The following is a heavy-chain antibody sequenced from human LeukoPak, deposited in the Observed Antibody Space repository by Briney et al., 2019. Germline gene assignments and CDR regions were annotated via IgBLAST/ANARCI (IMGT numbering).Heavy chain of an antibody. CDR3: ARGGGYSYGAFDY. J-gene: IGHJ4*02. V-gene: IGHV3-74*01. Sequence: GGSLRLSCAASGIIFSDYWMHWVRQAPGKGLVWVSRINRDGSSTSYADSVKGRFTISRDNAKNTLYLQMNSLRAEDTAVYYFARGGGYSYGAFDYGGQGTLVTVFS. CDR2: INRDGSST. CDR1: GIIFSDYW. D-gene: IGHD5-18*01.